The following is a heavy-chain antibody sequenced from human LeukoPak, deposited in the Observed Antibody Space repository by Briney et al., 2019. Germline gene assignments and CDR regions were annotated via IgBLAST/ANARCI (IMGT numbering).Heavy chain of an antibody. V-gene: IGHV3-74*01. CDR1: GFTFSNSL. Sequence: GGSLRLSCAASGFTFSNSLMHWVRQVPGKGLVWVARIDTDGSTTHYAASVKGRFTISRDNAKNTLYLQMNTLRAEDTAVYYCVRDRDGYNYWGQGTLVTVPS. J-gene: IGHJ4*02. CDR3: VRDRDGYNY. CDR2: IDTDGSTT. D-gene: IGHD5-24*01.